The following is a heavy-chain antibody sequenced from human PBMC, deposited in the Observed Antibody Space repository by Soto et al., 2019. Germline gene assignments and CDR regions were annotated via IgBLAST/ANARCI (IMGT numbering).Heavy chain of an antibody. CDR2: ISGSGGRS. J-gene: IGHJ4*02. D-gene: IGHD3-16*01. CDR3: AKAYFVWSSEQTYYFDY. Sequence: EVQLLDSGGGLVQPGGSLRLSCAASGFTFSNYAMTWVRQGPGKGLEWVSGISGSGGRSYYADSVKGRFTISRDNSKSTLYLQMNSLRAEYTAAYYCAKAYFVWSSEQTYYFDYWGQGTLVTVSS. CDR1: GFTFSNYA. V-gene: IGHV3-23*01.